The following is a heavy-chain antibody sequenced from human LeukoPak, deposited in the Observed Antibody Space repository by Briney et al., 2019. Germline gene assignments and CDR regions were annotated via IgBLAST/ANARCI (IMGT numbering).Heavy chain of an antibody. V-gene: IGHV4-34*01. D-gene: IGHD1/OR15-1a*01. CDR3: ARGRGWNNANWFDP. J-gene: IGHJ5*02. CDR1: GGSFSGYY. Sequence: SETLSLTCAVYGGSFSGYYWSWIRQPPGKGLEWIGEINHSGSTNYNPSLKSRVTISVDTSKNQFSLKLSSVTAADTAVYYCARGRGWNNANWFDPWGQGTLVTVSS. CDR2: INHSGST.